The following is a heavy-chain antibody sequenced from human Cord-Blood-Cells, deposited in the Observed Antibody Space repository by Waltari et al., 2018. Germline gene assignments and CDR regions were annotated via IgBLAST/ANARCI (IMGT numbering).Heavy chain of an antibody. J-gene: IGHJ4*02. CDR2: ISSSSSYI. Sequence: LEWVSSISSSSSYIYYADSVKGRFTISRDNAKNSLYLQMNSLRAEDTAVYYCAMLRGYGYFDYWGQGTLVTVSS. CDR3: AMLRGYGYFDY. D-gene: IGHD3-10*01. V-gene: IGHV3-21*01.